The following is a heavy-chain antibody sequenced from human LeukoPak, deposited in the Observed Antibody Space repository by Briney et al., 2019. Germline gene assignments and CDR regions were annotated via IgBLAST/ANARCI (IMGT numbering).Heavy chain of an antibody. CDR3: ARDWGRRYSSGWYGDFDY. V-gene: IGHV3-30*01. D-gene: IGHD6-19*01. J-gene: IGHJ4*02. CDR1: GFYFRDHW. CDR2: VSYDGSDK. Sequence: AGGSLRLSCAASGFYFRDHWMHWVRQAPGKGLEWVAVVSYDGSDKYYADSVKGRFTISRDNSKNTLYPQMNSLRPEDTAVYYCARDWGRRYSSGWYGDFDYWGQGTLVTVSS.